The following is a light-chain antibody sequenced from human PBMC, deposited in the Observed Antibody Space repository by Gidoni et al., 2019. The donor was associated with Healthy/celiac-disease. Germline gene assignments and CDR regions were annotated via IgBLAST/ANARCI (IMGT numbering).Light chain of an antibody. Sequence: DIQMTQSPSTLSASVGDRVTSTCRDSQSVSSWFAWYQQKPGKAPTLLIYKASRLESVAPPMCSGSGSATEFTLTISRLHPDDFASYYCQQYNSYSAFGPGTKVEIK. CDR3: QQYNSYSA. CDR1: QSVSSW. CDR2: KAS. V-gene: IGKV1-5*03. J-gene: IGKJ1*01.